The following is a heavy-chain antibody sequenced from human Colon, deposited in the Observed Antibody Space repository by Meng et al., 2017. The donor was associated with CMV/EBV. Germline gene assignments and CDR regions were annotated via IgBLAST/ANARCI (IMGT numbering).Heavy chain of an antibody. J-gene: IGHJ4*02. V-gene: IGHV1-3*04. CDR2: INTGNGNT. D-gene: IGHD2-21*02. Sequence: LRWVRQAPGQRLEWMGWINTGNGNTKDSQKFQDRVTITRDTSASTAYMELSNLRSEDTAVYYCARDRPDRDCGGDCWLDYWGQGTLVTVSS. CDR3: ARDRPDRDCGGDCWLDY.